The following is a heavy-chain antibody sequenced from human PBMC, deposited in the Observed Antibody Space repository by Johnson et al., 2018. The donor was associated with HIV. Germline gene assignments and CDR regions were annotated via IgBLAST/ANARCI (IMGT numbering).Heavy chain of an antibody. J-gene: IGHJ3*02. CDR2: ISYDGSNK. V-gene: IGHV3-30*14. CDR3: VRACRDGYTCDAFDI. D-gene: IGHD5-24*01. Sequence: QVQLVESGGGLVKPGGSLRLSCAASGFTFSDYYMSWIRQAPGKGLEWVAVISYDGSNKYYAASVTGRFTISRDNSKNTLYLQMNRLRAEDTAVYYCVRACRDGYTCDAFDIWGQGTMVTVSS. CDR1: GFTFSDYY.